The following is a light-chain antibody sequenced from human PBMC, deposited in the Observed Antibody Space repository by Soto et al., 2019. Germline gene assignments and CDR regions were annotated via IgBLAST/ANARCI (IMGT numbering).Light chain of an antibody. CDR1: SSDVGGYNY. CDR2: EVS. CDR3: DSYSTDSTLGV. V-gene: IGLV2-14*01. J-gene: IGLJ3*02. Sequence: QSALTQPASVSGSPGQSITISCTGTSSDVGGYNYVSWYQQQAGKAPKLIIHEVSNRPSGVSNRFSGSKSGNTASLTISGLQAEDEADYYCDSYSTDSTLGVFGGGTKLTVL.